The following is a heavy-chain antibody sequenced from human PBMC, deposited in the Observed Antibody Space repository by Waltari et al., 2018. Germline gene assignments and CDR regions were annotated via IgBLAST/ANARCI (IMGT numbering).Heavy chain of an antibody. CDR2: INPNSGGT. CDR1: GYTFTVYY. V-gene: IGHV1-2*02. J-gene: IGHJ3*01. CDR3: ARVAGGYYYDSAP. Sequence: QVQLVQSGAEVTKPGASVKFSCMASGYTFTVYYMHCVRQAPGQGLGWMGWINPNSGGTNYAQKFQGRVTMTRDTSISTAYMELSRLRSDDTAVYYCARVAGGYYYDSAPWGQGTMVTVSS. D-gene: IGHD3-22*01.